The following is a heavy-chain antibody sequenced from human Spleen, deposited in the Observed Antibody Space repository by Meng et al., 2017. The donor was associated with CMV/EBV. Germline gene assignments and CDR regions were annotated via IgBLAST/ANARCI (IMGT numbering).Heavy chain of an antibody. Sequence: LQVQESGPGMVKPSATLSLTCTVSGGSISSSSYYWGWIRQPPGKGLEWIGSIYYSGSTYYNPSLKSRVTISVDTSKNQFSLKLSSVTAADTAVYYCARGAWLVSSFDYWGQGTLVTVSS. CDR3: ARGAWLVSSFDY. D-gene: IGHD3-22*01. CDR2: IYYSGST. J-gene: IGHJ4*02. CDR1: GGSISSSSYY. V-gene: IGHV4-39*07.